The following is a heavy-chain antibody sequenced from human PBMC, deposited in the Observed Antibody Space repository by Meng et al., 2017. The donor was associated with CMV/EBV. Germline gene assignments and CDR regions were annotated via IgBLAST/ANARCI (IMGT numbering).Heavy chain of an antibody. CDR3: ARGRSVVVPAAIPGNNWFDP. CDR1: GYTFTSYG. J-gene: IGHJ5*02. Sequence: ASVKVSCKASGYTFTSYGISWVRQAPGQGLEWMGWISAYNGNTNYAQKLQGRVTMTTDTSTSTAYMELRSLRSDDTAVYYCARGRSVVVPAAIPGNNWFDPWGQGTLVTVSS. CDR2: ISAYNGNT. V-gene: IGHV1-18*01. D-gene: IGHD2-2*02.